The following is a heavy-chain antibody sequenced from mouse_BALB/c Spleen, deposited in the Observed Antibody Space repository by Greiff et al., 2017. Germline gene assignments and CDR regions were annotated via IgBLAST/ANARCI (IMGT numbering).Heavy chain of an antibody. V-gene: IGHV1S56*01. CDR1: GYTFTSYY. Sequence: QVQLKQSGPELVKPGASVRISCKASGYTFTSYYIHWVKQRPGQGLEWIGWIYPGNVNTKYNEKFKGKATLTADTSSSTAYMQLSSLTSEDSAVYFCARSGNLLPYYYSMDYWGQGTSVTVSS. CDR3: ARSGNLLPYYYSMDY. D-gene: IGHD3-1*01. CDR2: IYPGNVNT. J-gene: IGHJ4*01.